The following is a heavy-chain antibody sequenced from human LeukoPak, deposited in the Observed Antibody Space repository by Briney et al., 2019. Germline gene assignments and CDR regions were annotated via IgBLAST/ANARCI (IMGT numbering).Heavy chain of an antibody. V-gene: IGHV4-59*08. CDR2: IYFSGST. CDR1: GGSISSSY. CDR3: ARSPNYYYMDV. Sequence: PSETLSLTCTGSGGSISSSYWSWIRQPPGKGLEWIGYIYFSGSTNYNPSLKSRVTISVDTSKNQFSLKLSSVTAADTAVYYCARSPNYYYMDVWGKGTTVTVSS. J-gene: IGHJ6*03.